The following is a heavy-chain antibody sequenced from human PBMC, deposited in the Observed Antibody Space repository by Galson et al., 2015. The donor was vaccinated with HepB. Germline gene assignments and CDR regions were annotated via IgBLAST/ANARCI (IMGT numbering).Heavy chain of an antibody. CDR2: MNPNSGNT. Sequence: TVKVSCKASGYTFTSYDINWVRQATGQGLEWMGWMNPNSGNTGYAQKFQGRVTMTRNTSISTAYMELSSLRPEDTAVYYCARGVTYYYDSGSYYNRGGYYYYYMDVWGKGTTVTVSS. D-gene: IGHD3-10*01. CDR3: ARGVTYYYDSGSYYNRGGYYYYYMDV. CDR1: GYTFTSYD. J-gene: IGHJ6*03. V-gene: IGHV1-8*01.